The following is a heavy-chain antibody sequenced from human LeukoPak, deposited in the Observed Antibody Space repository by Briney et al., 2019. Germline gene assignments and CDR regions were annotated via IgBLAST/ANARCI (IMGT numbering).Heavy chain of an antibody. D-gene: IGHD4-17*01. Sequence: PGGSLRLSCAASGFTFSSYEMNWVRQAPGKGLEWVSYISSSGSTIYYADSVKGRFTISRDNAKNLLLLQMDSLRDEDVGVYARDRSDYLSWPTYFQYWGQGTLVTVSS. CDR2: ISSSGSTI. CDR3: DRSDYLSWPTYFQY. V-gene: IGHV3-48*03. J-gene: IGHJ1*01. CDR1: GFTFSSYE.